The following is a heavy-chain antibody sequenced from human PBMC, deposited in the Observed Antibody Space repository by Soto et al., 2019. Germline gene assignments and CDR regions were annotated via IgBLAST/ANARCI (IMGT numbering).Heavy chain of an antibody. CDR3: ARDQYYYDSSGYYYYYGMDV. CDR2: IIPIFGTA. CDR1: GGTFSSYA. J-gene: IGHJ6*02. D-gene: IGHD3-22*01. V-gene: IGHV1-69*13. Sequence: ASVKVSCKASGGTFSSYAISWVRQAPGQGLEWMGGIIPIFGTANYAQKFQGRVTITADESTSTAYMELSSLRSEDTAVYYCARDQYYYDSSGYYYYYGMDVWGQGTTVTVSS.